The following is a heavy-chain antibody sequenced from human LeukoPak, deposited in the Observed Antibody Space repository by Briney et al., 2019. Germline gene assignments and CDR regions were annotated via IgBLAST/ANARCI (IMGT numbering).Heavy chain of an antibody. J-gene: IGHJ6*02. D-gene: IGHD6-19*01. CDR3: ARDAGNSGYGMDV. Sequence: GGSLRLSCAVSGLTFSSSWMDWVRQAPGKGLEWVASINPDGNKKYSADSVKGRFTISRDNAENSLYLQMNSLRVEDTAFYYCARDAGNSGYGMDVWGQGTTVTVSS. CDR1: GLTFSSSW. CDR2: INPDGNKK. V-gene: IGHV3-7*01.